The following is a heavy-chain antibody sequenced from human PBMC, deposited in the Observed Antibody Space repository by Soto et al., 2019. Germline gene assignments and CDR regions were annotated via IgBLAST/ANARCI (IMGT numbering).Heavy chain of an antibody. D-gene: IGHD1-26*01. CDR1: GGTFSSYA. J-gene: IGHJ5*02. V-gene: IGHV1-69*13. Sequence: AVKVSCKASGGTFSSYAISWVRQAPGQGLEWMGGIIPIFGTANYAQKFQGRVTITADESTSTAYMELSSLRSEDTAVYYWARVIVGATWSNWFDPWGQGTRVTVSS. CDR3: ARVIVGATWSNWFDP. CDR2: IIPIFGTA.